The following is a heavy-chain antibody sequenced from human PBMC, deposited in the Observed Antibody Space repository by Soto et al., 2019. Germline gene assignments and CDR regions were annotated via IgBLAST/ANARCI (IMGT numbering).Heavy chain of an antibody. CDR3: ARVRPKSLYWSGYYRREH. CDR2: ISYDGSNK. V-gene: IGHV3-30-3*01. Sequence: SRRLSCVASGFPFSSYAMHWVRQAPGKGLEWVAVISYDGSNKYYADSVKGRFTISRDNSKNTLYLQMNSLRAEETAVYYCARVRPKSLYWSGYYRREHCGQGSRAPV. CDR1: GFPFSSYA. D-gene: IGHD3-3*01. J-gene: IGHJ4*02.